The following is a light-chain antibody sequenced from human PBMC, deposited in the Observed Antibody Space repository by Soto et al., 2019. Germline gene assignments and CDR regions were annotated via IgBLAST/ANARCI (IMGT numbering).Light chain of an antibody. J-gene: IGKJ1*01. CDR1: QSVSSF. Sequence: EKVMTQSPATLSISPGERATLSCRASQSVSSFLAGYQQKPGQAPRLLIYGASTRATGIPARFSGSGSGTEFTLTSSSLQSDGFAVYYWQEYSNWPSSTFGQGTKVEVK. V-gene: IGKV3-15*01. CDR3: QEYSNWPSST. CDR2: GAS.